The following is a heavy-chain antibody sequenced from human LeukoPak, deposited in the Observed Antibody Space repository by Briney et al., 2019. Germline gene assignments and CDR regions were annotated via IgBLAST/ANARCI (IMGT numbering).Heavy chain of an antibody. CDR3: AREDSQFRAKDAFDI. Sequence: GGSLRLSCAASGLTFSDYYMTWIRQAPAKGLEWVSYISSSGGDTYYADSVKGRFTISRDNAKNSLYLQMNSLRAEDTAVYYCAREDSQFRAKDAFDIWGQGTMVTVSS. CDR2: ISSSGGDT. J-gene: IGHJ3*02. D-gene: IGHD3-10*01. CDR1: GLTFSDYY. V-gene: IGHV3-11*04.